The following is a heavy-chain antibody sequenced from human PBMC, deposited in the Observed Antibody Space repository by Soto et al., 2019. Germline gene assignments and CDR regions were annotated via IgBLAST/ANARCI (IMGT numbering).Heavy chain of an antibody. V-gene: IGHV4-30-4*01. J-gene: IGHJ4*02. D-gene: IGHD6-6*01. Sequence: SDTLSLPCTVSGGSIRSGDYYLRGISQPPGKGLEWIGYIYYSGSTYYNPSLKSRVTISVDTSKNQFSLKLSSVTAADTAVYYCARLVYSSSYGLDYWGQGTLVIVS. CDR2: IYYSGST. CDR3: ARLVYSSSYGLDY. CDR1: GGSIRSGDYY.